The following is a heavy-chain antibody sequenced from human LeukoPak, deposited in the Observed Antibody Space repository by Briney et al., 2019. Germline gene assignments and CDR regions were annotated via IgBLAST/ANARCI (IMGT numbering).Heavy chain of an antibody. J-gene: IGHJ3*02. CDR2: IYYSGST. V-gene: IGHV4-59*01. Sequence: SETLSLTCTVSGGSISSYYWSWIRQPPGKGLEWIGYIYYSGSTNYNPSLKSRVTISVDTSKNQFSLKLSSVTAADTAVYYCARGFITYYYDSSGSDAFDIWGQGTMVTVSS. D-gene: IGHD3-22*01. CDR1: GGSISSYY. CDR3: ARGFITYYYDSSGSDAFDI.